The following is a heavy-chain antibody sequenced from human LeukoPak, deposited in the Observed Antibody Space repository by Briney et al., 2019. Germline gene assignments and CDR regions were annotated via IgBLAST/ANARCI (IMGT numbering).Heavy chain of an antibody. CDR1: GGTFSSYA. CDR2: IIPIFGTA. CDR3: AITLRYFDWLLSYIDY. J-gene: IGHJ4*02. D-gene: IGHD3-9*01. V-gene: IGHV1-69*06. Sequence: SVKVSCKASGGTFSSYAISWVRQAPGQGLEWMGGIIPIFGTANYAQKFQGRVTITADKSTSTAYMKLSSLRSEDTAVYYCAITLRYFDWLLSYIDYWGQGTLVTVSS.